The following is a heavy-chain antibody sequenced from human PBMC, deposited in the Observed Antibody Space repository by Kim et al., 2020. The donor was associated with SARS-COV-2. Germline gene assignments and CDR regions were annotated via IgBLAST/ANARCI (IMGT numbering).Heavy chain of an antibody. J-gene: IGHJ5*02. V-gene: IGHV3-23*01. Sequence: SGKGRCTIPRDNSKNTLYLQMNSRRAEDTVVYYCAKAGPITMKGVWFDPWGQGTLVTVSS. CDR3: AKAGPITMKGVWFDP. D-gene: IGHD3-22*01.